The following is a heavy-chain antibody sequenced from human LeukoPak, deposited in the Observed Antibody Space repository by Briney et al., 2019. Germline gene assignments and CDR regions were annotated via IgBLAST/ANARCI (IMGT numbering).Heavy chain of an antibody. CDR1: GFTFSSYA. J-gene: IGHJ5*02. D-gene: IGHD6-13*01. Sequence: GGSLRLSCAASGFTFSSYAMSWVRQAPGKGLEWVSAISGSGGSTYYADSVKGRFTISRDNSKNTLYLQMNSLRAEDTAVYYCAKDKEAGYSSSWYPNWFDPWGQGTLVTVSS. V-gene: IGHV3-23*01. CDR2: ISGSGGST. CDR3: AKDKEAGYSSSWYPNWFDP.